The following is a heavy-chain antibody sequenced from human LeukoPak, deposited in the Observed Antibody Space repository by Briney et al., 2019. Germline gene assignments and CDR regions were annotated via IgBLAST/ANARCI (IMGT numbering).Heavy chain of an antibody. CDR1: GGTFSSYA. D-gene: IGHD3-22*01. V-gene: IGHV1-69*13. J-gene: IGHJ6*03. CDR2: IIPIFGTA. Sequence: SVKVSCKASGGTFSSYAISWVRQAPGQGLEWMGGIIPIFGTANYAQKFQGRVTITADESTSTAYMELSSLRSEDTAVYYCARDLYYDSSGYYGRAGYYYYYMDVWGKGTTVTISS. CDR3: ARDLYYDSSGYYGRAGYYYYYMDV.